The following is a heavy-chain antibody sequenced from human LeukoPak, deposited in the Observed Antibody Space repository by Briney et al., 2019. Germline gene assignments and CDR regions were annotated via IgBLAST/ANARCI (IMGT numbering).Heavy chain of an antibody. J-gene: IGHJ4*02. V-gene: IGHV4-59*08. Sequence: SETLSLTCTVSGGSISSYYWSWIRQPPGKGLEWIGYIYYSGSTNYNPSLKSRVTISVDTSKNQFSLKLSSVTAADTAVYYCARRVDGSGSYDCWGQGTLVTVSS. D-gene: IGHD3-10*01. CDR2: IYYSGST. CDR3: ARRVDGSGSYDC. CDR1: GGSISSYY.